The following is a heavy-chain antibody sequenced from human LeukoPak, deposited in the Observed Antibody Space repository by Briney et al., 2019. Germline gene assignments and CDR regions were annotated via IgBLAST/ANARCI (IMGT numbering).Heavy chain of an antibody. CDR2: IYTSGST. V-gene: IGHV4-4*08. D-gene: IGHD3/OR15-3a*01. CDR1: GDSIKSYY. CDR3: ARELDWGAVNDAFDI. Sequence: PSETLSLTCTVSGDSIKSYYWTWIRQTPGKGLEWIGHIYTSGSTNYNPSLKSRVTISVDTSKNQFSLKLSSVTAADTAVYYCARELDWGAVNDAFDIWGQGTMVTVSS. J-gene: IGHJ3*02.